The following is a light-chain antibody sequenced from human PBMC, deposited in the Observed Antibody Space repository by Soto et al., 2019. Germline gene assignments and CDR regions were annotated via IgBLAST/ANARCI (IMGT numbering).Light chain of an antibody. V-gene: IGLV8-61*01. CDR2: STN. Sequence: QTVVTQEPSFSVSPGGTVTLTCGLNSGSVSSSSHPSWYQQTPGQAPRTLIYSTNTRSSGVTDRFSGDILGNKAALTITGCQADDESDYYCAQYLGSGISVFGGGTELTVL. J-gene: IGLJ2*01. CDR3: AQYLGSGISV. CDR1: SGSVSSSSH.